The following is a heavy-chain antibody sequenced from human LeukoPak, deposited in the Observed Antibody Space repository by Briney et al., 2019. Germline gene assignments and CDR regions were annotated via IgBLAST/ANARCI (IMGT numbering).Heavy chain of an antibody. D-gene: IGHD3-22*01. CDR2: ISGSGGST. CDR1: GFTFSSYA. CDR3: AKDRYYDSSGLFDY. V-gene: IGHV3-23*01. J-gene: IGHJ4*02. Sequence: PGGSLRLSCAASGFTFSSYAMSWVRQAPGKGLEWVSAISGSGGSTYYADSVKGRFTISRDNSKNTLYLQMNSLRAEDTAVYYRAKDRYYDSSGLFDYWGQGTLVTVSS.